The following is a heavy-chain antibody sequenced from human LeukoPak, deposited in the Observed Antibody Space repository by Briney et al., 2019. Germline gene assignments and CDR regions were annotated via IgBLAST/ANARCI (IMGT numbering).Heavy chain of an antibody. J-gene: IGHJ5*02. V-gene: IGHV6-1*01. D-gene: IGHD6-19*01. Sequence: SQTLSLTCAISGXXXXSNSAXWNWIRQXXXXXXXXXXRTYYRSNWYNDYAVSVKSRITINPDTSKNQFSLQLNSVTPEDTAVYYCTRSSSGWSGNWFDPWGQGTLVTVSS. CDR3: TRSSSGWSGNWFDP. CDR1: GXXXXSNSAX. CDR2: TYYRSNWYN.